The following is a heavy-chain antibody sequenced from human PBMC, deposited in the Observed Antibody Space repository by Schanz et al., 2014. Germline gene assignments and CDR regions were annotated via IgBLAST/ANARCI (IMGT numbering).Heavy chain of an antibody. V-gene: IGHV3-9*01. D-gene: IGHD5-12*01. J-gene: IGHJ4*02. Sequence: EVQLVESGGGLVQPGRSLRLSCAASGFTFDDYAMHWVRQAPGKGLEYVSGISWNSGTAVYADSVKGRFTLSRDNAKNSMYLQMNSLRVEDTAVYYCARDPNSVNEIDYWGQGTLVTVSS. CDR2: ISWNSGTA. CDR1: GFTFDDYA. CDR3: ARDPNSVNEIDY.